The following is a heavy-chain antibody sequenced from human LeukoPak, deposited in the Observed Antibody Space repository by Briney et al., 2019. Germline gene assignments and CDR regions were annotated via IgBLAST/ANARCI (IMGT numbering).Heavy chain of an antibody. J-gene: IGHJ4*02. D-gene: IGHD3-10*01. V-gene: IGHV5-51*01. CDR3: ATLVGYGSFFDY. Sequence: HGESLKISCKGSGYSFTSYWIGWVRHVPGKGLEYMGIIYPGDSDTRYSPSYQGQVTISADKSISTAYLQWSSLKASDTAMYYCATLVGYGSFFDYWGQGTLVTVSS. CDR1: GYSFTSYW. CDR2: IYPGDSDT.